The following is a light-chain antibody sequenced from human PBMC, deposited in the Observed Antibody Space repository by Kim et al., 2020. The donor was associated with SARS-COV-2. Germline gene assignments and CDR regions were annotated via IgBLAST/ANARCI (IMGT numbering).Light chain of an antibody. CDR1: SLRRYY. Sequence: AWGQKVRITCQGDSLRRYYASWYQQKPGQGPVLVIYGKNKRPSGIPDRFSGSRAGNTASLTITGAQAEDEADYYCNSRDSSGNHLVFGGGTKLTVL. CDR2: GKN. V-gene: IGLV3-19*01. J-gene: IGLJ3*02. CDR3: NSRDSSGNHLV.